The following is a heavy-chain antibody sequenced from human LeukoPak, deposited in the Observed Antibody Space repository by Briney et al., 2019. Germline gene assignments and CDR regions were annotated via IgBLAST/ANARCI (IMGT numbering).Heavy chain of an antibody. Sequence: SETLSLTCTVSGGSISSGGYYWSWIRQHPGKGLEWIGYIYYSGSTYYNPSLKSRVTISVDTSKNQFSLKLSSVTAADTAVYYCARTITIFGVVNKANWFDPWGQGTLVTVSS. CDR2: IYYSGST. J-gene: IGHJ5*02. CDR1: GGSISSGGYY. V-gene: IGHV4-31*03. D-gene: IGHD3-3*01. CDR3: ARTITIFGVVNKANWFDP.